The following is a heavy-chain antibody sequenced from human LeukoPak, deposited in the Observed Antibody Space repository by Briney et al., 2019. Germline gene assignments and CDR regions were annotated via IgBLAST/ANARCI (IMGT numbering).Heavy chain of an antibody. V-gene: IGHV3-30*03. CDR1: GFTFSSYG. D-gene: IGHD6-19*01. J-gene: IGHJ4*02. CDR2: ISYDGSNK. Sequence: TGGSLRLSCAASGFTFSSYGMHWVRQAPGKGLEWVAVISYDGSNKYYADSVKGRFTISRDNSKNSLYLQMSSLRAEDTAVYYCARVTLGVAVASDYWGQGTLVTVSS. CDR3: ARVTLGVAVASDY.